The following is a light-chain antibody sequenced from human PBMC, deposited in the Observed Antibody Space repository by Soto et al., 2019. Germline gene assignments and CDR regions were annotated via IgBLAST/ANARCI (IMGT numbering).Light chain of an antibody. V-gene: IGKV1-5*03. J-gene: IGKJ4*01. Sequence: DLQMTQSPSTLSASVGDRVIITCRASQSISSWLAWYQQKPGKAPKLLIYGASSLDSGVPSRFSGSRSGTEFTLTISSLPPDDFATYYCQHYDGYSALTFGGGTKVEIK. CDR1: QSISSW. CDR2: GAS. CDR3: QHYDGYSALT.